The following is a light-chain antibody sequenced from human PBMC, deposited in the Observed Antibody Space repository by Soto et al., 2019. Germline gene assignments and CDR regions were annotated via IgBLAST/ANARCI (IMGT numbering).Light chain of an antibody. CDR2: DAS. J-gene: IGKJ4*01. V-gene: IGKV3-15*01. Sequence: EIVMTQSPATLSVSPGDRATLSCRASQNVRTNLAWYHQKPGQAPRLLISDASTRATGIPARFSGRGSGTEFTLTITRLQSEDFAVYYCQQYNDWPLSFGGGTKVEIK. CDR3: QQYNDWPLS. CDR1: QNVRTN.